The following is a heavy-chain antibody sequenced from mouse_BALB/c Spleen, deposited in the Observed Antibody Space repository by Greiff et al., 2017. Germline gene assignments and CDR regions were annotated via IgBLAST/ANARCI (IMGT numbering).Heavy chain of an antibody. CDR2: IYPGNGDT. Sequence: QVQLQQPGAELVKPGASVKMSCKASGYTFPSYNMHWVKQTPGQGLEWIGAIYPGNGDTSYNQKFKGKATLTADKSSSTAYMQLSSLTSEDSAVYYCARGGFRYGYFWYFDVWGAGTTVTVSS. V-gene: IGHV1-12*01. D-gene: IGHD2-2*01. CDR3: ARGGFRYGYFWYFDV. J-gene: IGHJ1*01. CDR1: GYTFPSYN.